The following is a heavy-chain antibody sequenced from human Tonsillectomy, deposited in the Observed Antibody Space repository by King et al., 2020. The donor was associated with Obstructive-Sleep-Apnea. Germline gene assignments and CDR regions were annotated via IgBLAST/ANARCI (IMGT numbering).Heavy chain of an antibody. J-gene: IGHJ4*02. CDR2: IKQDGSEK. D-gene: IGHD1-26*01. CDR1: GFTFSSYW. V-gene: IGHV3-7*01. CDR3: ASGYSGSYYAFGY. Sequence: VQLVESGGGLVQPGGSLRLSCAASGFTFSSYWMSWVRQAPGKGLEWVANIKQDGSEKYYVDSGKGRFTISRDNAKNSLYLQMNSLKAEDTAVYYCASGYSGSYYAFGYWGQGTLVTVSS.